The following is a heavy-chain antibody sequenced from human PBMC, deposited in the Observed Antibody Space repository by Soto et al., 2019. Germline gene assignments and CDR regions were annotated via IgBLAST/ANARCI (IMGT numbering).Heavy chain of an antibody. Sequence: EASVKVSCKASGYTFTGYYMHWVRQAPGQGLEWMGWINPNSGGTNYAQKFQGRVTMTRDTSISTAYMELSRLRSDDTAVYYCARDMTQLWSIYYYGMDVWGQGTTVTVSS. CDR1: GYTFTGYY. J-gene: IGHJ6*02. CDR3: ARDMTQLWSIYYYGMDV. V-gene: IGHV1-2*02. D-gene: IGHD5-18*01. CDR2: INPNSGGT.